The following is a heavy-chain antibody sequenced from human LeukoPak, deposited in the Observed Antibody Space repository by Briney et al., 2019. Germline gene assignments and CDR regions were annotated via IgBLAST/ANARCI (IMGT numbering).Heavy chain of an antibody. CDR3: ARDSPQEVERRGEDYYYYMDA. D-gene: IGHD1-1*01. V-gene: IGHV1-69*13. J-gene: IGHJ6*03. Sequence: SVKVPCKASGGTFSSYSLLWVRQAPGRGLEGVGGIIHIFCTAHYAQMFQGRHTNPADDYKSTVHMELSSLRSEHTAVYYCARDSPQEVERRGEDYYYYMDAWGKGTPVTVSS. CDR1: GGTFSSYS. CDR2: IIHIFCTA.